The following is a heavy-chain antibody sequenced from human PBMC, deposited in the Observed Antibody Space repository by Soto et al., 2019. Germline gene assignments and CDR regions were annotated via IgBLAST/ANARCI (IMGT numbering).Heavy chain of an antibody. J-gene: IGHJ4*02. CDR3: VSIDVVETALGFDS. V-gene: IGHV4-39*01. CDR2: IYHSGKS. D-gene: IGHD2-21*02. CDR1: GGSMRRNNYY. Sequence: QLQLQESGPGLVKPSETLSLTCTVSGGSMRRNNYYWSWIRQSPGEGLEWIGSIYHSGKSYYNPSLISRLTASVDTSKNYCSLKLIFVAAADTAVYYCVSIDVVETALGFDSWGQGILVTVS.